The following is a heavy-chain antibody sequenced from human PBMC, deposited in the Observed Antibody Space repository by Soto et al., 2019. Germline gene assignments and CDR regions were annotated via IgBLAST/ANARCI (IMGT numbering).Heavy chain of an antibody. Sequence: GGSVRRSCAASGCNFSSYGMNWVRQAPGQWLEWVAVISYDGSNKYYADSVKGRFTISRDTSKNTLYLQMNSLRAEDTAVYYCAQYYDLWSNDGDYGMDVWGQGTTVTVSS. J-gene: IGHJ6*02. CDR3: AQYYDLWSNDGDYGMDV. V-gene: IGHV3-30*03. CDR1: GCNFSSYG. D-gene: IGHD3-3*01. CDR2: ISYDGSNK.